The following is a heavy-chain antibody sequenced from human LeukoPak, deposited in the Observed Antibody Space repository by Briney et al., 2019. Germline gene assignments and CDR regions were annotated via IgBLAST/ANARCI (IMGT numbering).Heavy chain of an antibody. Sequence: ASVKVSCKASGGTFSSYAISWVRQAPGQGLEWMGRIIPILGIANYAQKFQGRVTMTRDTSTSTVYMELSSLRSEDTAVYYCARDLRVYGGSYFLDYWGQGTLVTVSS. D-gene: IGHD1-26*01. V-gene: IGHV1-69*04. CDR1: GGTFSSYA. CDR3: ARDLRVYGGSYFLDY. J-gene: IGHJ4*02. CDR2: IIPILGIA.